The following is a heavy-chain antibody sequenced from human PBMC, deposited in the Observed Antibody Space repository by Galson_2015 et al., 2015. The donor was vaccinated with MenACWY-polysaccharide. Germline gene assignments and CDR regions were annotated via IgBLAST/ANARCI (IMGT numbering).Heavy chain of an antibody. CDR1: GGSISSYY. CDR2: IYYSGST. D-gene: IGHD3-10*01. J-gene: IGHJ5*02. CDR3: ARVHPRFGELLSYGFDP. V-gene: IGHV4-59*01. Sequence: ETLSLTCTVSGGSISSYYWSWIRQPPGKGLEWIGYIYYSGSTNYNPSLKSRVTISVDTSKNQFSLKLSSVTAADTAVYYCARVHPRFGELLSYGFDPWGQGTLV.